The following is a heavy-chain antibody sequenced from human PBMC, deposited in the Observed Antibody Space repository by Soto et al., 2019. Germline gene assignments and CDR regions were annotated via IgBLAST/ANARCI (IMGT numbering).Heavy chain of an antibody. CDR3: ARDYYCSSTSCYAMGAFDI. V-gene: IGHV3-11*01. Sequence: LRLSCAASGFTFSDYYMSWIRQAPGKGLEWVSYISSSGSTIYYADSVKGRFTISRDNAKNSLYLQMNSLRAEDTAVYYCARDYYCSSTSCYAMGAFDIWGQGTMVTVSS. J-gene: IGHJ3*02. CDR1: GFTFSDYY. CDR2: ISSSGSTI. D-gene: IGHD2-2*01.